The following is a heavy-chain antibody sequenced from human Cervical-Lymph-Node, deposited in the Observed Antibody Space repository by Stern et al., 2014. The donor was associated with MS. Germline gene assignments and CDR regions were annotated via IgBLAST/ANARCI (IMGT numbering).Heavy chain of an antibody. J-gene: IGHJ4*02. CDR1: GGSFRNYA. V-gene: IGHV1-69*12. CDR2: IIPIFYIA. CDR3: ARGDSSGWYSLDD. Sequence: QVQLVQSGAEVKKPASSGKVSCKASGGSFRNYAISWVRQAPGQGLEWMGGIIPIFYIAKYAQKFQGRVTITADEPTSTAYMELSSLISEDTAVYYCARGDSSGWYSLDDWGQGTLVTVSS. D-gene: IGHD3-22*01.